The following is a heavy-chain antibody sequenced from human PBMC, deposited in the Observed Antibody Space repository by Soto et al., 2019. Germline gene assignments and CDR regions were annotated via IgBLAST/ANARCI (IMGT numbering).Heavy chain of an antibody. V-gene: IGHV3-23*01. CDR3: AKSISNRPLYYVAV. CDR2: ISGSGGST. CDR1: GFTFSSYA. Sequence: GGSLRLSCAASGFTFSSYAMSWVRQAPGKGLEWVSAISGSGGSTYYADSVKGRFTISRDNSKNTLYLQMNSLRAEDTAVFYCAKSISNRPLYYVAVGGKGTTATVPS. D-gene: IGHD3-9*01. J-gene: IGHJ6*03.